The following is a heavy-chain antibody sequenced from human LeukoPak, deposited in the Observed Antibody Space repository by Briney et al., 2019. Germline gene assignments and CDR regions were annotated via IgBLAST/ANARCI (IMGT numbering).Heavy chain of an antibody. D-gene: IGHD1-26*01. V-gene: IGHV3-30*18. CDR1: GFIFSSYG. CDR3: AKGSSYGPYSGSYYGGTYFDH. J-gene: IGHJ4*02. CDR2: ISYDGSNK. Sequence: GGSLRLSCAASGFIFSSYGMHWVRQAPGKGLEWVAVISYDGSNKYNADSVKGRFTISRDNSKNTLYLQMSSLRADDTAVYYCAKGSSYGPYSGSYYGGTYFDHWGQGTLVTVSS.